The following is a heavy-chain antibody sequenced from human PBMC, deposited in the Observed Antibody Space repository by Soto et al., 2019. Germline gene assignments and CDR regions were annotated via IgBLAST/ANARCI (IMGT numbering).Heavy chain of an antibody. CDR3: ARDAAWLVEKSLRGYYYGMDV. V-gene: IGHV1-18*04. D-gene: IGHD5-18*01. CDR2: ISAYNGNT. CDR1: GYTFTSYG. Sequence: ASVKVSCKASGYTFTSYGISWVRQAPGQGLEWMGWISAYNGNTNYAQKLQGRVTMTTDTSTSTAYMELRSLRSDDTAVYYCARDAAWLVEKSLRGYYYGMDVWGQGTTVTVSS. J-gene: IGHJ6*02.